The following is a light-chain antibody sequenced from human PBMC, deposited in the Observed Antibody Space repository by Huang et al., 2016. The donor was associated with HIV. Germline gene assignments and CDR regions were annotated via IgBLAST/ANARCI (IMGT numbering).Light chain of an antibody. CDR1: QRIGSY. CDR2: SAS. V-gene: IGKV3-11*01. Sequence: EIVLTQSPATPSLSPGERATLSCRASQRIGSYLAWYQQRPGQSPRLLIYSASNRATGIPARFSGRGSGTDFTLTISSLEPEDFAVYYCHQRGDWPLTFGGGTRVEIK. CDR3: HQRGDWPLT. J-gene: IGKJ4*01.